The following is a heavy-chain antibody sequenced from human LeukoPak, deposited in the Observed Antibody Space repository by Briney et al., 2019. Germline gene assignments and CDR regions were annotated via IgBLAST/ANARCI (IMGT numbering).Heavy chain of an antibody. CDR2: IQTDGNDK. CDR1: GFTFSNYG. CDR3: AREDGPTYVGRFVH. V-gene: IGHV3-33*01. D-gene: IGHD1-26*01. Sequence: QPGKSLTLSCAASGFTFSNYGMSWVRQAPDKGLEWVTFIQTDGNDKYYADSVKGRFTISRDNSKNTVFLQVNNVRAEDTAVYFCAREDGPTYVGRFVHWGQGTLVTVSS. J-gene: IGHJ5*02.